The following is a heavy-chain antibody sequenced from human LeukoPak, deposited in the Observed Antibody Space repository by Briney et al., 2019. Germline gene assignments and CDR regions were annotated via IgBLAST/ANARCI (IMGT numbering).Heavy chain of an antibody. Sequence: GASVKVSCKASGYTFTSYDINWVRQATGQGLEWMGWMNPNSGNTGYAQNFQGRVTMTRNTSISTAYMELSSLRSEDTAVYYCARDAAIITMVRGVIITQFDYWGQGTLVTVSS. CDR3: ARDAAIITMVRGVIITQFDY. CDR1: GYTFTSYD. J-gene: IGHJ4*02. D-gene: IGHD3-10*01. V-gene: IGHV1-8*01. CDR2: MNPNSGNT.